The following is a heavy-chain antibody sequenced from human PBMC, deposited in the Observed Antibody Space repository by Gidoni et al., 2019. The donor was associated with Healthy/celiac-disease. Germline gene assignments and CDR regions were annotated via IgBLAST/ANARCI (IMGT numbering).Heavy chain of an antibody. D-gene: IGHD3-22*01. CDR3: ARRSLNYYDPFDY. CDR2: INHSGGST. CDR1: GYTFTSYY. V-gene: IGHV1-46*03. J-gene: IGHJ4*02. Sequence: QVQLVLSVAVVKKPEAAVKVTCKASGYTFTSYYMHWVRQAPGQGLEWMGRINHSGGSTSYAQKFQGRVTMTRDTSTSTVYMELSSLRSEDTAVYYCARRSLNYYDPFDYWGQGTLVTVSS.